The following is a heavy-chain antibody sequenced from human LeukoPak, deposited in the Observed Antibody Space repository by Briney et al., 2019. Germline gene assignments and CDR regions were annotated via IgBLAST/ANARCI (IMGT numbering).Heavy chain of an antibody. CDR1: GYSISSGYY. J-gene: IGHJ1*01. V-gene: IGHV4-38-2*02. D-gene: IGHD3-3*01. Sequence: SETLSLTCTVSGYSISSGYYGGWIRQPPGKGLEWIGSVFHSDISYYNPSLKSRVTISIDTSKKQFSLKLNSVNAADTAMYYCARHRSPLESFHHWGQGTLVTVSS. CDR2: VFHSDIS. CDR3: ARHRSPLESFHH.